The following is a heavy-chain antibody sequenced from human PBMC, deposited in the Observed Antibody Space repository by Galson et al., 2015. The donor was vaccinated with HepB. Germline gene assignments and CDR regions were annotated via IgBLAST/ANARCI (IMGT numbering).Heavy chain of an antibody. V-gene: IGHV3-48*04. D-gene: IGHD3-10*01. CDR3: TRVIGNYYGSGTYWPFEY. Sequence: SLRLSCTASGFTFSSYTMNWVRQAPGKGLEWVSYISTSTTTYYADSVKGRFTISRNNAKNSLYLQMNSLRAEDTGVYYCTRVIGNYYGSGTYWPFEYWGQGTLVTVSS. J-gene: IGHJ4*02. CDR1: GFTFSSYT. CDR2: ISTSTTT.